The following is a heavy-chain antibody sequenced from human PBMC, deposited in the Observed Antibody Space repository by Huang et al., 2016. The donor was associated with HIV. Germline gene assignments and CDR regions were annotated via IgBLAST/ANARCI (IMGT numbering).Heavy chain of an antibody. CDR1: GHTLTEFS. V-gene: IGHV1-24*01. J-gene: IGHJ4*02. Sequence: QVQLVQSGAEVKKPGASVKVSCKVSGHTLTEFSMHWVRPALGKGLEWMGGFEPEDGETIYAQKFQGRVSMTEDTSTDTAYMELSSLRSEDTAVYYCATGRPLVAVDGALDYWGQGTLITVSS. CDR3: ATGRPLVAVDGALDY. CDR2: FEPEDGET. D-gene: IGHD6-19*01.